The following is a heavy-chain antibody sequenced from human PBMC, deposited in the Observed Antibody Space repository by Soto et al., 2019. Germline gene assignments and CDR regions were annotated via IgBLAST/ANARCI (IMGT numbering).Heavy chain of an antibody. Sequence: QVQLQQWGAGLLKPSETLSLTCAVYGGSFSGYYWSWIRQPPGKGLEWIGEINHSGSTNYNPSLKSRVTISVDTSKNQFSLKLSSVTAADTAVYYWARGCGSVAAAVALYYFDYWGQGTLVTVSS. CDR2: INHSGST. CDR3: ARGCGSVAAAVALYYFDY. D-gene: IGHD6-13*01. CDR1: GGSFSGYY. J-gene: IGHJ4*02. V-gene: IGHV4-34*01.